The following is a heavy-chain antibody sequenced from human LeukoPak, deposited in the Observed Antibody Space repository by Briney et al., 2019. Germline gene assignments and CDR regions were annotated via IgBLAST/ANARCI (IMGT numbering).Heavy chain of an antibody. CDR2: IYPGNSDT. Sequence: GESLKISCKGSGYSFTTYWIGWVRQMPGKGLEYMAIIYPGNSDTKYNPSFQAQVTISADKSISPVYLQWSRLKASDTAMYYCAVHSLGIQFDYWGRGTLVTVSS. V-gene: IGHV5-51*01. D-gene: IGHD1-1*01. CDR1: GYSFTTYW. J-gene: IGHJ4*02. CDR3: AVHSLGIQFDY.